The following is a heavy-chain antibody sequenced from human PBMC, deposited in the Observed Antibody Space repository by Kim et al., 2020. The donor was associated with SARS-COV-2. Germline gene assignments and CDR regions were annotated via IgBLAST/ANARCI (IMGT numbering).Heavy chain of an antibody. J-gene: IGHJ4*02. Sequence: GGSLRLSCAASGFTFSSYAMSWVRQAPGKGLEWVSVIYSGGSSTYYADSVKGRFTISRDNSKNTLYLQMNSLRAEDTAVYYCAKESDYYGSGSSSLDYWGQGTLVTVSS. CDR3: AKESDYYGSGSSSLDY. V-gene: IGHV3-23*03. CDR2: IYSGGSST. D-gene: IGHD3-10*01. CDR1: GFTFSSYA.